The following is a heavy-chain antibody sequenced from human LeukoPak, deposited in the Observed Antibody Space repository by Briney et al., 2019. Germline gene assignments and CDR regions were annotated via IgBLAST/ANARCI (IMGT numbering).Heavy chain of an antibody. CDR1: GYTFTGYY. J-gene: IGHJ4*02. CDR3: ARGGYDILTGYSWDY. V-gene: IGHV1-2*02. CDR2: INPNSGVT. D-gene: IGHD3-9*01. Sequence: ASVKVSCKASGYTFTGYYMHWVRQVPGQGLEWMGGINPNSGVTNYEQKFQGRVTMTRDTSISTAYMELSRLRSDDTAVYYCARGGYDILTGYSWDYWGQGTLVTVSS.